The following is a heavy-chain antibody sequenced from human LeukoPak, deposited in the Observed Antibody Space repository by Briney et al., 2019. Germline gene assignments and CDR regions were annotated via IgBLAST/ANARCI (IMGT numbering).Heavy chain of an antibody. V-gene: IGHV4-59*01. Sequence: NPSETLSLTCTVSGGSISSYYWNWVRQPPGKGLEWIGYLFYSGSTKYNPSLKGRVTISVDTSKNQFSLKLSSVTAADTAVYYCARAITMFDAFDIWGQGTMVTVSS. CDR1: GGSISSYY. CDR3: ARAITMFDAFDI. D-gene: IGHD3-10*02. CDR2: LFYSGST. J-gene: IGHJ3*02.